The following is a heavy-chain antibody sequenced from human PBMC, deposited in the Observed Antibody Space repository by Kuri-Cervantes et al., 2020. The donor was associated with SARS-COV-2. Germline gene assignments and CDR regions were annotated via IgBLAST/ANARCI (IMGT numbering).Heavy chain of an antibody. Sequence: GESLKISCAASGFTFSSYSMNWVRQAPGKGLEWVSSISSSSSYIYYADSVKGRFTISRDNAKNSLYLQMNSLRAEDTAVYYCASFHPAARIFDYWGKGTLVTVSS. CDR1: GFTFSSYS. CDR3: ASFHPAARIFDY. CDR2: ISSSSSYI. D-gene: IGHD2-2*01. J-gene: IGHJ4*02. V-gene: IGHV3-21*01.